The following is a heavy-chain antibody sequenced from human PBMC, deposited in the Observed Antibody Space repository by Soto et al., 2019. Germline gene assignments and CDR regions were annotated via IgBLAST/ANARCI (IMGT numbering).Heavy chain of an antibody. CDR2: ISAYNGNT. CDR1: GYTFTSYG. Sequence: ASVKVSCKASGYTFTSYGISWLRQAPGQGLEWMGWISAYNGNTNYAQKFQGRVTITRDTPASTAYMELSSLRSEDTAVYYCARDLPVARPLPGYWGQGTLVTVSS. CDR3: ARDLPVARPLPGY. D-gene: IGHD6-6*01. V-gene: IGHV1-18*01. J-gene: IGHJ4*02.